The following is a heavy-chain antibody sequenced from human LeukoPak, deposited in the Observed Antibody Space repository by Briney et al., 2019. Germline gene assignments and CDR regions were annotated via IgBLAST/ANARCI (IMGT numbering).Heavy chain of an antibody. CDR2: IRYDGTEK. CDR1: GFTFNTYG. V-gene: IGHV3-33*01. D-gene: IGHD3-10*01. CDR3: ARDRFGPTEN. Sequence: PGGSLRLSCAASGFTFNTYGMHWVRQAPGKGLEWVAVIRYDGTEKYYSDSVKGRFTISRENSQNTLYLQMNSLRVEDTAVYYCARDRFGPTENWGQGTLVTVSS. J-gene: IGHJ4*02.